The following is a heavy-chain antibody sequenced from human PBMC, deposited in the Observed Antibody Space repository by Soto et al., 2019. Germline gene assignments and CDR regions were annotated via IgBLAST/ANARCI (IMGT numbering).Heavy chain of an antibody. D-gene: IGHD3-9*01. V-gene: IGHV4-31*03. J-gene: IGHJ3*02. Sequence: QVQLQESGPGLVKPSQTLSLTCTVSGGSISSGGYYWSWIRQHPGKGLEWIGYIYYSGSTYYNPSLKRRVTISVDTSKNQFSLKLSSVTAADTAVYYCARVYDILTGYYNGNAFDIWGQGTMVTVSS. CDR3: ARVYDILTGYYNGNAFDI. CDR1: GGSISSGGYY. CDR2: IYYSGST.